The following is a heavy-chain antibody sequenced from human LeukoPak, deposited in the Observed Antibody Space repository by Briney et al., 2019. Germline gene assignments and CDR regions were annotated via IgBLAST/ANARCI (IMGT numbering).Heavy chain of an antibody. Sequence: ASVKVSCKVSGDTFTDYYMHWVQQAPGKGLEWMGLVDPEDGETIYAEKFQGRVTITADTSTDTAYMEPSSLRSEDTAVYYCATDRAPTGTQPSLNLDVRGKGTTVTVSS. CDR2: VDPEDGET. J-gene: IGHJ6*04. CDR3: ATDRAPTGTQPSLNLDV. V-gene: IGHV1-69-2*01. D-gene: IGHD1-7*01. CDR1: GDTFTDYY.